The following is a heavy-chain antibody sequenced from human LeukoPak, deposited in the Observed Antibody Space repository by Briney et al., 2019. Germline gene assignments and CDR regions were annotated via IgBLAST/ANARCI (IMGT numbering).Heavy chain of an antibody. CDR3: ARGRYSYGYGGLFDY. Sequence: VASVKVSCKASGGTFSSYAISWVRQAPGQGLEWMGGIIPIFGTANYAQKFQGRVTITTDESTSTAYMELSSLRSEDTAVYYCARGRYSYGYGGLFDYWGQGTLVTVSP. D-gene: IGHD5-18*01. CDR1: GGTFSSYA. V-gene: IGHV1-69*05. CDR2: IIPIFGTA. J-gene: IGHJ4*02.